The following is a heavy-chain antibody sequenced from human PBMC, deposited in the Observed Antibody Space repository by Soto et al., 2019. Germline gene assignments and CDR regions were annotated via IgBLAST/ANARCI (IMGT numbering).Heavy chain of an antibody. D-gene: IGHD4-4*01. CDR2: IRSKANNYAT. CDR1: GFSISDST. Sequence: GGSLRLSCAASGFSISDSTMEWVRQASGKGLEWVGRIRSKANNYATTYIASVKGRFTVSRDDSKNTAYLQMNGLKTEDTAIYYCTRHGPETVNYFDYRAQRISVTVSS. CDR3: TRHGPETVNYFDY. V-gene: IGHV3-73*01. J-gene: IGHJ4*02.